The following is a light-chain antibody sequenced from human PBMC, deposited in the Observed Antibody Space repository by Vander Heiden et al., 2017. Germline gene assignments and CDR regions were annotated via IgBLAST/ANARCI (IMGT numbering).Light chain of an antibody. V-gene: IGKV1-39*01. CDR1: QGISSY. CDR3: QQSYNTPYT. Sequence: DIQVTQAPSSLSASVGDRVTITCRASQGISSYLNWYQQKPGKAPKLLIYAASSLQSGVPSRFSGSGSGTDFTLTISSLQPEDFATYYCQQSYNTPYTFGEGTKLEIK. J-gene: IGKJ2*01. CDR2: AAS.